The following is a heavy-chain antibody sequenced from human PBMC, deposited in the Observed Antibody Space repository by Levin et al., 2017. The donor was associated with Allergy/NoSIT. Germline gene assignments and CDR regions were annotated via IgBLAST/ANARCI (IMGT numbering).Heavy chain of an antibody. CDR1: GYTFTGYY. CDR3: ARACRGLPPNLEWSHEDY. CDR2: INPNSGGT. Sequence: ASVKVSCKASGYTFTGYYMHWVRQAPGQGLEWMGWINPNSGGTNYAQKFQGRVTMTRDTSISTAYLELSRLRSDDTAVYYCARACRGLPPNLEWSHEDYWGQGTLVTVSS. D-gene: IGHD3-3*01. J-gene: IGHJ4*02. V-gene: IGHV1-2*02.